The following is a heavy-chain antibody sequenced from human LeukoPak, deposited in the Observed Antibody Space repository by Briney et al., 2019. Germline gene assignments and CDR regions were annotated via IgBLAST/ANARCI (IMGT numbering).Heavy chain of an antibody. V-gene: IGHV1-18*01. D-gene: IGHD3-10*01. J-gene: IGHJ4*02. CDR3: ARDRPYYGSGRTFYFDF. CDR2: ISGYNDDT. Sequence: ASVKVSCKASGYIFTTYGISWVRQAPGQGLEWMGWISGYNDDTNYAQKLQGRVTMTTDTSTSTAYMELRSLRSDDTAVYYCARDRPYYGSGRTFYFDFWGQGTLVTVSS. CDR1: GYIFTTYG.